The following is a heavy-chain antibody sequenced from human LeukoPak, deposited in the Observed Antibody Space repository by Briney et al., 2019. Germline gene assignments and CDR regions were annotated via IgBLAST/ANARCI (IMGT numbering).Heavy chain of an antibody. CDR2: ISAYNGNT. V-gene: IGHV1-18*01. CDR3: AREFGGGSYYDDYYYGMDV. Sequence: GASVKVSCKASGYTITSYGISWVRQAPGQGLEWMGWISAYNGNTNYAQKLQGRVTMTTDTSTSTAYMELRSLRSDDTAVYYCAREFGGGSYYDDYYYGMDVWGQGTTVTVSS. CDR1: GYTITSYG. J-gene: IGHJ6*02. D-gene: IGHD1-26*01.